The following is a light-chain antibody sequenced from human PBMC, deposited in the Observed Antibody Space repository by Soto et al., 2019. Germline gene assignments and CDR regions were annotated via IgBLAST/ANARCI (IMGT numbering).Light chain of an antibody. Sequence: QSVLTQPASVSGSPGQSVTISCTGTSSDVGTYNYVSWYQQHPGKAPKLIIYEVSDRPSGVSNRFSGSKSGNTASLTISGLQSEDEAYYYCSSFTSSTVYVFGAGTKLTVL. CDR1: SSDVGTYNY. V-gene: IGLV2-14*01. CDR3: SSFTSSTVYV. CDR2: EVS. J-gene: IGLJ1*01.